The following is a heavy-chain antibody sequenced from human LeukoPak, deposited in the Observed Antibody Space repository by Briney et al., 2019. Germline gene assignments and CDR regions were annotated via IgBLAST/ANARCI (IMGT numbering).Heavy chain of an antibody. CDR2: IYYSGST. Sequence: PSETLSLTCTVSGGSISNYYWSWIRQPPGKGLEWIGYIYYSGSTNYNPSLKSRVTISVDTSKNQFSLKLSSVTAADTAVYYCARNGFWSGYYHFDYWGQGTLVTVSS. CDR3: ARNGFWSGYYHFDY. V-gene: IGHV4-59*01. CDR1: GGSISNYY. D-gene: IGHD3-3*01. J-gene: IGHJ4*02.